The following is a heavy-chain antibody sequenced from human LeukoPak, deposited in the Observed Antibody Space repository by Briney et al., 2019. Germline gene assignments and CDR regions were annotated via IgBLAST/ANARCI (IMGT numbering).Heavy chain of an antibody. D-gene: IGHD5-18*01. V-gene: IGHV3-23*01. CDR1: GFTFSSYA. J-gene: IGHJ5*02. CDR2: ISGSSSST. CDR3: AKDDLSRGYSYGYRSTWFDP. Sequence: GGSLRLSCAASGFTFSSYAMSWVRQAPGKGLEWVSSISGSSSSTYYADSVKGRFTISRDNSKNTLYLQMNSLRVEDTAVYYCAKDDLSRGYSYGYRSTWFDPWGQGTLVTVSS.